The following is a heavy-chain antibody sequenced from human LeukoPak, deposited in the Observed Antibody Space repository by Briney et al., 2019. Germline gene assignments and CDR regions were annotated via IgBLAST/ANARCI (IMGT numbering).Heavy chain of an antibody. V-gene: IGHV4-31*03. Sequence: SETLSLTCTVSGGSISSGDYYWSWLRQHPGQGLEWIGYIYYSGSTYYNPSLKSRVTISVDTSKNQFSLKLSSVTAADTAVYYCARVGTHPTTREIDYWGQGTLVTVSS. J-gene: IGHJ4*02. CDR3: ARVGTHPTTREIDY. D-gene: IGHD5-24*01. CDR2: IYYSGST. CDR1: GGSISSGDYY.